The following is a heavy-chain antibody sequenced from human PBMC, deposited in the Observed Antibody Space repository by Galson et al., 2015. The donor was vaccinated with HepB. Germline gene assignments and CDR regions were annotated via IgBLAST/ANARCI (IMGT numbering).Heavy chain of an antibody. J-gene: IGHJ4*02. CDR2: IISNDDST. Sequence: SLRLSCAASGFTFSAYAMNWFRQAPGMGLEWLSYIISNDDSTYYADSVKGRFTISRDNAHNSLSLQMNNLGDDDTAVYYCARDHWAVTPDEMDYWGQGTLITVSS. D-gene: IGHD4-17*01. CDR1: GFTFSAYA. V-gene: IGHV3-48*02. CDR3: ARDHWAVTPDEMDY.